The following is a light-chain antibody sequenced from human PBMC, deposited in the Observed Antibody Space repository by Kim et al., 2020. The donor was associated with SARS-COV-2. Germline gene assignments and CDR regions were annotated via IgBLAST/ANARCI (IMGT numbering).Light chain of an antibody. CDR3: QVWDSRTGV. CDR1: NIGTKN. J-gene: IGLJ3*02. V-gene: IGLV3-9*01. CDR2: GDS. Sequence: SYELTQPLSVSVALGQTARITRGGNNIGTKNVHWFQQKPGQAPVLVICGDSNRPSGLPEPFSGTNSGNTATLTISRAQPGDEADYYCQVWDSRTGVFGGGTQVTVL.